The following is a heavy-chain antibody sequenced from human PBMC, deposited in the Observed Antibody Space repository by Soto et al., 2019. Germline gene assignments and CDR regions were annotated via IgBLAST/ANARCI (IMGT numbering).Heavy chain of an antibody. Sequence: QVQLVESGGGVVQPGRSLRLSCAASGFTFSSYGMHWVRQAPGKGLEWVAVISYDGSNKYYADSVKGRFTISRDNSKNTLYLQMNSLRAEDTAVYYCAKDYSSSWERFDYWGQGTLVTVSS. CDR3: AKDYSSSWERFDY. CDR1: GFTFSSYG. CDR2: ISYDGSNK. J-gene: IGHJ4*02. D-gene: IGHD6-13*01. V-gene: IGHV3-30*18.